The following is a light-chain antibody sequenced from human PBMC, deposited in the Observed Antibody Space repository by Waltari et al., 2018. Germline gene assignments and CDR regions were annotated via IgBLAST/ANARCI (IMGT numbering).Light chain of an antibody. CDR1: QSVSSH. V-gene: IGKV3-15*01. Sequence: EILMTQSPATLSVSPGERATLSCRASQSVSSHLAWYQQKPGHAPRLLIYVASTRTTGIPARVRGSGSGTEFNLTISSIQSEDFAVYYCQQYNNWPPLTFGGGTKVEIK. J-gene: IGKJ4*01. CDR3: QQYNNWPPLT. CDR2: VAS.